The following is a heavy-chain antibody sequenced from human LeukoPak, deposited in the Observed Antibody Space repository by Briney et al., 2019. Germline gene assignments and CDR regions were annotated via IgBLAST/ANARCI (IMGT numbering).Heavy chain of an antibody. Sequence: HTGGSLRLSCAASGFTFSSYWMSWVRQAPGKGLEWVANIKQDGSEKYYVDSVKGRFTISRDNAKNSLYLQMISLRAEDTAVYYCARDPPKKPWDYWGQGTLVTVSS. CDR1: GFTFSSYW. CDR2: IKQDGSEK. J-gene: IGHJ4*02. CDR3: ARDPPKKPWDY. V-gene: IGHV3-7*01.